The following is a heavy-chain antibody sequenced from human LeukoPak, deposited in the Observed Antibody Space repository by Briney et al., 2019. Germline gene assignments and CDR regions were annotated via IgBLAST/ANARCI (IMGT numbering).Heavy chain of an antibody. CDR3: AREPYYYDSSGPNWFDP. CDR2: IIPIFGTA. D-gene: IGHD3-22*01. J-gene: IGHJ5*02. Sequence: VASVKVSXKASGGTFSSYAISWVRQAPGQGLEWMGGIIPIFGTANYAQKFQGRVTITTDESTSTAYMELSSLRSEDTAVYYCAREPYYYDSSGPNWFDPWGQGTLVTVSS. V-gene: IGHV1-69*05. CDR1: GGTFSSYA.